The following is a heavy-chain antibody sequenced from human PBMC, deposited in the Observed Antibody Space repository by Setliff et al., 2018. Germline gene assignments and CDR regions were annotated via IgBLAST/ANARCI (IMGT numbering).Heavy chain of an antibody. CDR1: GFTFSSYS. CDR3: AESHNWYYYYYYYYMDV. Sequence: PGESLKISCAASGFTFSSYSMNWVRQAPGKGLEWVAVISYDGSNKYYADSVKGRFTISRDNSKNTLYLQMNSLRAEDTAVYYCAESHNWYYYYYYYYMDVWGKGTTVTVSS. CDR2: ISYDGSNK. J-gene: IGHJ6*03. D-gene: IGHD1-20*01. V-gene: IGHV3-30*03.